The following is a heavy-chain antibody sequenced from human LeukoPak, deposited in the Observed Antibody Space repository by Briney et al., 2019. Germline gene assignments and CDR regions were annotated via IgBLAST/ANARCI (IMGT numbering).Heavy chain of an antibody. V-gene: IGHV4-59*01. J-gene: IGHJ4*02. CDR1: GASISSYY. Sequence: SETLSLTCNVSGASISSYYWTWIRQPPGKGLEWIGYIYYSGSTNYNPSLKSRVTISVDTSKNQFSLKLRSVTAADTAVYYCARVTGYMIEDYFDYWGQGTLVTVSS. CDR2: IYYSGST. CDR3: ARVTGYMIEDYFDY. D-gene: IGHD3-22*01.